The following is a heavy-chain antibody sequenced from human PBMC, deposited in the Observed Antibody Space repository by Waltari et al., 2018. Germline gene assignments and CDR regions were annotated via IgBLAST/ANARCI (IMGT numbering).Heavy chain of an antibody. J-gene: IGHJ5*02. D-gene: IGHD6-19*01. CDR3: ARGYSSVSINWFDP. CDR2: SITIFGTA. Sequence: QVQLVQSGAEVKKPGASVKVSCKASGGTFSSYAISWVRQAPGQGLEWRGGSITIFGTANYAQKFQGRVTITADKATSTAYMELRILRSEDKAVYYCARGYSSVSINWFDPWGQGTLVTVSS. CDR1: GGTFSSYA. V-gene: IGHV1-69*14.